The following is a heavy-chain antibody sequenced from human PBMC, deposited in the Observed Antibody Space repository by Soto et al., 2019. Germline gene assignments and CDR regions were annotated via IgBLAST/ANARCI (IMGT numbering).Heavy chain of an antibody. Sequence: GPPVKVSCKASGGTFSSYAISWVRQAPGQGLEWMVGIIPIFGTANYAQKFQGRVTITADESTSTAYMELSSLRSEDTAVYYCARGGYGSSWYYPGGNYYYYGMDVWGQGTTVTVSS. V-gene: IGHV1-69*13. D-gene: IGHD6-13*01. CDR1: GGTFSSYA. CDR3: ARGGYGSSWYYPGGNYYYYGMDV. CDR2: IIPIFGTA. J-gene: IGHJ6*02.